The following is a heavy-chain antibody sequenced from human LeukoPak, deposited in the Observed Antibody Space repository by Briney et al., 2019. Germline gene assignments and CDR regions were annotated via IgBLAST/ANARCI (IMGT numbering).Heavy chain of an antibody. D-gene: IGHD2-15*01. CDR2: INSDGSST. J-gene: IGHJ4*02. CDR1: GFTFRSYW. CDR3: ARGFCGGSCLDY. Sequence: PGGSLRLSCAASGFTFRSYWMHWVRQAPGKGLVWVSRINSDGSSTSYADSVKGRFTISRDNAKNTLYLQMNSLRAEDTAVYYCARGFCGGSCLDYWGQGTLVTVSS. V-gene: IGHV3-74*01.